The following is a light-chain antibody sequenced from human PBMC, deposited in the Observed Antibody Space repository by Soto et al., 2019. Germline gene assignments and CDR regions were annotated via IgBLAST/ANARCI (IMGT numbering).Light chain of an antibody. J-gene: IGLJ1*01. CDR3: ASWDDSLSGYV. Sequence: QSVLTQPPSASGNPGQRLTISCSGSTSNILRNYVYWYRQFPGTAPRLLISMNDQRPSGVXDRFSGSKSGTSASLAISGLRSEDEADYYCASWDDSLSGYVFGTGTKVTVL. V-gene: IGLV1-47*01. CDR1: TSNILRNY. CDR2: MND.